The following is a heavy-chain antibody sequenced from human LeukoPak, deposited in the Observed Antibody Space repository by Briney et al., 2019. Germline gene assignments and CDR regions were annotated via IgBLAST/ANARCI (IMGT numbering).Heavy chain of an antibody. D-gene: IGHD4-17*01. CDR1: GGSIGSGGYY. CDR3: ARQFDYGDYSGTFDY. J-gene: IGHJ4*02. V-gene: IGHV4-39*01. CDR2: MHYSGST. Sequence: PSETLSLTCTVSGGSIGSGGYYWGWIRQSPGKGLEWIGSMHYSGSTWYNPSLKSRVTISGDTSKNQVSLKVRSVTAADTAVYYCARQFDYGDYSGTFDYWGQGTLVTVSS.